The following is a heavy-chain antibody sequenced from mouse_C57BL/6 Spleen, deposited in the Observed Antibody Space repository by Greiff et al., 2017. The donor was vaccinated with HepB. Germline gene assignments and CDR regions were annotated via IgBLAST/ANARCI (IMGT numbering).Heavy chain of an antibody. CDR2: ISYDGSN. D-gene: IGHD1-1*01. V-gene: IGHV3-6*01. CDR3: ARDNYGSSYRTWFAD. Sequence: EVQLQQSGPGLVKPSQSLSLTCSVTGYSITSGYYWNWIRQFPGNKLEWMGYISYDGSNNYNPSLKNRISITRDTSKNQFFLKLNSVTTEDTATYYCARDNYGSSYRTWFADWGQGTLVTVSA. J-gene: IGHJ3*01. CDR1: GYSITSGYY.